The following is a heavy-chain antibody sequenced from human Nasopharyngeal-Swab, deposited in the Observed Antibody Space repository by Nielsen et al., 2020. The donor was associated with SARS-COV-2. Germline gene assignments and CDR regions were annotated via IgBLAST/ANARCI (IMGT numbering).Heavy chain of an antibody. V-gene: IGHV3-7*01. CDR1: GFTFSSYW. CDR2: IKQDGGEK. J-gene: IGHJ6*02. Sequence: LSLTCAASGFTFSSYWMSWVRQAPGKGLEWVANIKQDGGEKYYVDSVKGRFTISRDNAKNSLYLQMNSLRAEDTAVYYCARDIYDSSGYFQPPGLYYYYGMDDWGQGTTVTVSS. CDR3: ARDIYDSSGYFQPPGLYYYYGMDD. D-gene: IGHD3-22*01.